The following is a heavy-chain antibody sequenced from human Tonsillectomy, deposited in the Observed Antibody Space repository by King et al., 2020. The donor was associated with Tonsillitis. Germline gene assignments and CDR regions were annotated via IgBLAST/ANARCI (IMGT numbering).Heavy chain of an antibody. Sequence: VTLKESGPVLVKPTETLTLTCTVSGSSLSNARMGVSWIRQPPGKALEWLAHIFSNDEKSHSTSLKTRLTISKDTSKSQVVLTMTNMDPVDTATYYCARSIAAAGTRYYYGMDVWGQGTTVTVSS. CDR2: IFSNDEK. D-gene: IGHD6-13*01. CDR1: GSSLSNARMG. J-gene: IGHJ6*02. CDR3: ARSIAAAGTRYYYGMDV. V-gene: IGHV2-26*01.